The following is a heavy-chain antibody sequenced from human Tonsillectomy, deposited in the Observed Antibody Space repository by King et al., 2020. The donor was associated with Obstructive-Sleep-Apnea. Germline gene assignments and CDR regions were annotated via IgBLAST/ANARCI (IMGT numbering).Heavy chain of an antibody. D-gene: IGHD6-13*01. J-gene: IGHJ3*01. CDR3: VRVWGLAEPSVAFDV. Sequence: VQLVESGGGLVQPGRSLGLSCAASGFNFRDYAISWFRQAPGKGLEWVGFIKTKVYGGTRQYAASVKGRVTISRDDSRSMAYLQINSLKREDTAVYYFVRVWGLAEPSVAFDVWAKGTLAAVS. CDR2: IKTKVYGGTR. CDR1: GFNFRDYA. V-gene: IGHV3-49*03.